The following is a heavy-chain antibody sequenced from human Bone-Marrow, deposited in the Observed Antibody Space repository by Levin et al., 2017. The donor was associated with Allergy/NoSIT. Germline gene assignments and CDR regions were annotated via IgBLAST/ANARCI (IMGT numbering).Heavy chain of an antibody. J-gene: IGHJ4*02. V-gene: IGHV3-23*01. CDR2: ISGSGDTT. D-gene: IGHD6-19*01. Sequence: GESLKISCVASGFSFNSYPMTWVRQAPGKGLEWVSAISGSGDTTYYADSVKGRFTISRDNSRHTLYLQMTSLRADDTAVYFCAKFRSGWFASAFDYWGQGTTVIVSS. CDR1: GFSFNSYP. CDR3: AKFRSGWFASAFDY.